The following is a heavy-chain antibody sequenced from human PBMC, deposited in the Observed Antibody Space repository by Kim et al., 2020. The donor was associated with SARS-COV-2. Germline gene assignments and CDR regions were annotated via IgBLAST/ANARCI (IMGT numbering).Heavy chain of an antibody. CDR3: ASALGH. CDR2: YTHGRS. J-gene: IGHJ4*02. V-gene: IGHV4-4*07. Sequence: YTHGRSNYNPALQSRVNMTVDMSKNQFSLKLSSATAADTAVYYCASALGHWGQGTLVTVSS. D-gene: IGHD3-16*02.